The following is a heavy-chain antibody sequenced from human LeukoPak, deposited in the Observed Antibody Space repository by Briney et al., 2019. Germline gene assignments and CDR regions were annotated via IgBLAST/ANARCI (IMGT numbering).Heavy chain of an antibody. Sequence: SETLSLTCTVSGGSISSYYWSWIRQPPGKGLEWIGEINHSGSTNYNPSLKSRVTISVDTSKNQFSLKLSSVTAADTAVYYCARAGVVRGVIFDYWGQGTLVTVSS. V-gene: IGHV4-34*01. CDR2: INHSGST. CDR3: ARAGVVRGVIFDY. D-gene: IGHD3-10*01. J-gene: IGHJ4*02. CDR1: GGSISSYY.